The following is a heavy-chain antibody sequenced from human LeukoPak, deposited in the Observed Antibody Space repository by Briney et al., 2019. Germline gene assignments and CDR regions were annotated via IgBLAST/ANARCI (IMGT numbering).Heavy chain of an antibody. CDR2: IGVTGDT. CDR1: GFTFSNYD. V-gene: IGHV3-13*04. J-gene: IGHJ5*01. CDR3: ARAIAARRGKNWFDS. D-gene: IGHD6-6*01. Sequence: GGSLRLSCAASGFTFSNYDMHWVRQATGKGLQWVSAIGVTGDTYYPGSVKSRFTISRENAKNSLYLQMNSLRAGDTGVYYCARAIAARRGKNWFDSWGQGTLVTVST.